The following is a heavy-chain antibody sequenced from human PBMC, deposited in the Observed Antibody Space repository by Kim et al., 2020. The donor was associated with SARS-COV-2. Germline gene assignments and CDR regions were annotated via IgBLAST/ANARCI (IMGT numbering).Heavy chain of an antibody. D-gene: IGHD2-2*01. CDR1: GFTFSDYY. J-gene: IGHJ6*02. V-gene: IGHV3-11*04. CDR2: ISSSGSTI. Sequence: GGSLRLSCAASGFTFSDYYMSWIRQAPGKGLEWVSYISSSGSTIYYADSVKGRFTISRDNAKNSLYLQMNSLRAEDTAVYYCARDIVVVPAAMPITDYYYYSGMDVWGQGTTVTVSS. CDR3: ARDIVVVPAAMPITDYYYYSGMDV.